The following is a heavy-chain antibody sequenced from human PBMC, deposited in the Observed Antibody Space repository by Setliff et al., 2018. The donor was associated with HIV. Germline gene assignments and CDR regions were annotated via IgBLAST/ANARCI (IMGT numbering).Heavy chain of an antibody. V-gene: IGHV4-39*01. D-gene: IGHD2-2*02. CDR3: ARYTPKVDWFDP. Sequence: SEPLSLTCTVSGDSITNDDYYWGWIRQPPGKGLEWIAIIHYNGRTYYDPSLKSRVTIFVDTSKTQFYLKLRSVTASDTAVYYCARYTPKVDWFDPWGQGTLVTVSS. CDR1: GDSITNDDYY. J-gene: IGHJ5*02. CDR2: IHYNGRT.